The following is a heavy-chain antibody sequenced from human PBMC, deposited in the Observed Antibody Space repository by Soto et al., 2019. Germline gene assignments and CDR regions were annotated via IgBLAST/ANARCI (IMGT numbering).Heavy chain of an antibody. CDR1: GNSFTSYW. D-gene: IGHD6-19*01. V-gene: IGHV5-51*01. J-gene: IGHJ3*02. Sequence: PGESLKISCKGSGNSFTSYWIGWVRQMPGKGLEWMGIIYPGDSDTRYSPSFQGQVTISADKSISTAYLQWSSLKASDTAMYYCARHGISGWQVNDAFAIWGQGTMVTVSS. CDR3: ARHGISGWQVNDAFAI. CDR2: IYPGDSDT.